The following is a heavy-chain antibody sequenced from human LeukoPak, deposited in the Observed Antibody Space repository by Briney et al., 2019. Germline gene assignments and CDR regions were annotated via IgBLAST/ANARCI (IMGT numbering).Heavy chain of an antibody. CDR2: INHSGST. CDR3: ARSETVGRHLDY. J-gene: IGHJ4*02. Sequence: PSETLSLTCAVYGGSFSGYYWSWIRQPPGKGLEWIGEINHSGSTNYNPSLKSRVTISVDTSKNQFSLKLSSVTAADTAVYYCARSETVGRHLDYWGQGTLVTVSS. CDR1: GGSFSGYY. V-gene: IGHV4-34*01.